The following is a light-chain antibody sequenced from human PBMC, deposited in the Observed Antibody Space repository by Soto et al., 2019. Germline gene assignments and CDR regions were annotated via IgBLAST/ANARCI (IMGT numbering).Light chain of an antibody. CDR2: LNSDGSH. V-gene: IGLV4-69*01. Sequence: QPVLTQSPSASASLGASVKLTCTLSRGHSSYAIAWHQQQPEKGPRYLMKLNSDGSHSKGDGIPDRFSGSSSGAERYLTISRLQSEDEADYYCQTWGTGTHVVFGGGTKLTVL. CDR1: RGHSSYA. J-gene: IGLJ2*01. CDR3: QTWGTGTHVV.